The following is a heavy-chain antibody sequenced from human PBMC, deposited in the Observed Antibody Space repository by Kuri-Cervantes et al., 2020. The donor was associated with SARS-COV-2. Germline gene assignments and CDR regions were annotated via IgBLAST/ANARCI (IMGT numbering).Heavy chain of an antibody. V-gene: IGHV3-23*01. CDR2: ISGSGGST. J-gene: IGHJ5*02. CDR1: EFTFSSYA. CDR3: AKDLGRPNWFDP. Sequence: GESLKISCAASEFTFSSYAMSWVRQAPGKGLELVSAISGSGGSTYYADSVKGRFTISRDNSKNTLYLQMNSLRAEDTAVYYCAKDLGRPNWFDPWGQGTLVTVSS.